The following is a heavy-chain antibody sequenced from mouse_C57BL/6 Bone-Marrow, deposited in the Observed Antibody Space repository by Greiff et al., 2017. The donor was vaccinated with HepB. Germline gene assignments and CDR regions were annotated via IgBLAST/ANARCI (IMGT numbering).Heavy chain of an antibody. Sequence: QVQLQQPGAELVMPGASVKLSCKASGYTFTSYWMHWVKQRPGKGLEWIGEIDPSDSYTNFNQKFKGKSTLTVDKSSSTAYMQLSSLTSEDSAVYYCARNGDYYAWFAYWGQGTLVTVSA. CDR3: ARNGDYYAWFAY. CDR1: GYTFTSYW. D-gene: IGHD1-1*01. J-gene: IGHJ3*01. V-gene: IGHV1-69*01. CDR2: IDPSDSYT.